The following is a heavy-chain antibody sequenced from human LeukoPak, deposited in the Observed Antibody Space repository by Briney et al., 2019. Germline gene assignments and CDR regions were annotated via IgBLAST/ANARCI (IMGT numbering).Heavy chain of an antibody. CDR3: ARGPPVTTYYYYYGMDV. CDR1: GGSISSYY. D-gene: IGHD4-17*01. Sequence: SETLSLTCIVSGGSISSYYWSWIRQPPGKGLEWIGYIYYSGSTNYNPSLKSRVTISVDTSKNQFSLKLSSVTAADTAVYYCARGPPVTTYYYYYGMDVWGQGTTVTVSS. CDR2: IYYSGST. J-gene: IGHJ6*02. V-gene: IGHV4-59*01.